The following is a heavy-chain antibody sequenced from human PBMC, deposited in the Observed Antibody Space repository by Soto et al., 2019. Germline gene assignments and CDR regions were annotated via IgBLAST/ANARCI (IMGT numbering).Heavy chain of an antibody. CDR2: IYYSGST. Sequence: SVPMSLTCPVSGGTISSYYWGWISQPPGKGLEWIGSIYYSGSTYYNPSLKSRVTISVDTSKNQFSLKLSSVTAADTAVYYCARHGALYSSGFDPWGQGPLVTGSS. D-gene: IGHD6-25*01. J-gene: IGHJ5*02. V-gene: IGHV4-39*01. CDR3: ARHGALYSSGFDP. CDR1: GGTISSYY.